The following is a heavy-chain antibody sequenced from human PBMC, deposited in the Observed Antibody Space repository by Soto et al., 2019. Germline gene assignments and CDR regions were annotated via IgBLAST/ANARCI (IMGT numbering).Heavy chain of an antibody. CDR1: GFTVSSNY. CDR2: IYSGGST. J-gene: IGHJ6*03. V-gene: IGHV3-66*01. CDR3: VRIYDFWSGHDYHYYMDV. D-gene: IGHD3-3*01. Sequence: GGSLRLSCAASGFTVSSNYMSWVRQAPGKGLEWVSVIYSGGSTYYADSVKGRFTITPDTSNNQFSLRLNSVTPEDTAVYYCVRIYDFWSGHDYHYYMDVWDKGTTVTVSS.